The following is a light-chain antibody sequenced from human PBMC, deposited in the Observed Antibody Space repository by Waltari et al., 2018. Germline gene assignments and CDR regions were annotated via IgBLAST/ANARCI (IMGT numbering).Light chain of an antibody. CDR1: QSVSRA. CDR2: GAS. J-gene: IGKJ1*01. Sequence: DIVLTQSPGTLSLSLVERATVSCRAIQSVSRALAWYQQKPGQAPRLRIYGASTRATGIPDRFSGSGAGTDFSLTISRLEPDDFAIYYCQHYLRLPVTFGQGTTVEI. CDR3: QHYLRLPVT. V-gene: IGKV3-20*01.